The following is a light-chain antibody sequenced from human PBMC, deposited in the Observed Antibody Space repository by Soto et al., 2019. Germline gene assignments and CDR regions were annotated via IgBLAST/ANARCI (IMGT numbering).Light chain of an antibody. CDR1: QYISNY. J-gene: IGKJ3*01. CDR3: QKYNSAPQT. Sequence: DIQMTQSPSSLSASVGDRVTNTCRASQYISNYLAWYQQKPGKVPKLLIYAASTLQSGVPSRFTGSGSGTDFTLTITSLQPEDVATYYCQKYNSAPQTFGPGTKVDIK. V-gene: IGKV1-27*01. CDR2: AAS.